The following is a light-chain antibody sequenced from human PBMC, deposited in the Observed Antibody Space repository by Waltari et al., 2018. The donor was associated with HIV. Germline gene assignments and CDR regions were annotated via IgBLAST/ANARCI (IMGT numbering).Light chain of an antibody. CDR3: QQLHTFPLT. Sequence: DIQLTQSPSFLSASVGDRVTVACRASQDISDFLAWYQQKPGIAPRLLIYDASTLYTGVPSRFRGSASGTEFTRTISSLQPEDFASYYCQQLHTFPLTFGGGTKV. CDR2: DAS. J-gene: IGKJ4*01. CDR1: QDISDF. V-gene: IGKV1-9*01.